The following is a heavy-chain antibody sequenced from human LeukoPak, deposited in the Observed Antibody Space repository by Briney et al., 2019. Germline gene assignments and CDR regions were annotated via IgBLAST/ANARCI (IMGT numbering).Heavy chain of an antibody. CDR2: IYTSGST. CDR1: GGSISSYY. Sequence: SETLSLTCTVSGGSISSYYWSWIRQPPGKGLEWIGDIYTSGSTNYNPSLKSRVTISVETSKNQFPLKLSSVTAADTAVYYCASQITDAFDIWGQGTMVTVSS. CDR3: ASQITDAFDI. V-gene: IGHV4-4*09. J-gene: IGHJ3*02.